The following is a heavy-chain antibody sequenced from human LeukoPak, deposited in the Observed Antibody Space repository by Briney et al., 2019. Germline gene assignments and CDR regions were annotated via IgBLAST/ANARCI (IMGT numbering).Heavy chain of an antibody. CDR3: ARAETTLLLNY. V-gene: IGHV1-18*01. J-gene: IGHJ4*02. CDR2: ISAYNGNT. D-gene: IGHD4-11*01. CDR1: GYTFTSYA. Sequence: GASVKVSCKASGYTFTSYAISWVRQAPGQGLECMGWISAYNGNTYYAQNFQGRVTMTADTSTSTAYMELRSLRSDDTAVYYCARAETTLLLNYWGQGTLVTVSS.